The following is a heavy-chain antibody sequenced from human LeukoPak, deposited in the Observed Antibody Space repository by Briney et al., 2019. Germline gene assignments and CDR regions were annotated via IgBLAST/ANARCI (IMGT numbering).Heavy chain of an antibody. V-gene: IGHV1-18*01. CDR2: ISAYNGNT. J-gene: IGHJ3*02. CDR1: GYTFTSYG. D-gene: IGHD2-15*01. CDR3: ARDFPRGSAFDI. Sequence: ASVKVSCKASGYTFTSYGISWGRQAPGPGLEWMGWISAYNGNTNYAQKLQGRVTMTTDTSTSTAYMELRSLTSDDTAVYYCARDFPRGSAFDIWGQGTMVTVSS.